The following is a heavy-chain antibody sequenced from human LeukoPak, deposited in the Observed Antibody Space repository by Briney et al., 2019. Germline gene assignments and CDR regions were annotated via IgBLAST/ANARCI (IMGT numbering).Heavy chain of an antibody. Sequence: KPSETLSLTCTVSGGSISSSSYYWGWIRQPPGKGLEWIGSIYYSGSTHYNPSLKSRVTISVDTSKNQFSLKLSSVTAADTAVYYCARQIGFRQQLVLWNLPTYFDYWGQGTLVTVSS. CDR3: ARQIGFRQQLVLWNLPTYFDY. CDR2: IYYSGST. D-gene: IGHD6-13*01. V-gene: IGHV4-39*01. CDR1: GGSISSSSYY. J-gene: IGHJ4*02.